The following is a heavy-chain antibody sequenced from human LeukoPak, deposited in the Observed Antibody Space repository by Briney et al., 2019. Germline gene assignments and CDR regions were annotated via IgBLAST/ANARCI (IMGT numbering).Heavy chain of an antibody. CDR3: ARAGHGATSVGEYMNDY. V-gene: IGHV1-2*02. CDR2: INLNSGGT. J-gene: IGHJ4*02. Sequence: ASVKVSXKASGYTFTGYYMHWVRQAHGQGLEWIGWINLNSGGTSYAQKFQGRVTMTRDTSITSAYMELSSLRSDDTAVYYCARAGHGATSVGEYMNDYWGQGTLVTVSS. D-gene: IGHD6-6*01. CDR1: GYTFTGYY.